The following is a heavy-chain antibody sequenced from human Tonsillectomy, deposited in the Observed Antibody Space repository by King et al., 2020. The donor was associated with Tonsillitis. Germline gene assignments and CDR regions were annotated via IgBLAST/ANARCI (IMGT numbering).Heavy chain of an antibody. CDR1: GFTFSSFT. V-gene: IGHV3-21*01. J-gene: IGHJ4*02. CDR2: ISRSSSYI. D-gene: IGHD3-22*01. Sequence: VQLVESGGGLVKPGGSLRLSCAASGFTFSSFTMNWVRQAPGKGLEWVSSISRSSSYIYQADSLKGRFTISRDNAKNSLYLQMNSLRVEDTAVYYCARGGGDYYATSGYIDSWVQGTLVTVSS. CDR3: ARGGGDYYATSGYIDS.